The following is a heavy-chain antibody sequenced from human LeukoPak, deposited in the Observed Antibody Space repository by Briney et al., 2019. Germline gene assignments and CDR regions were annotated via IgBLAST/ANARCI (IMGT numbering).Heavy chain of an antibody. CDR1: GGSISSGGYY. CDR3: ARGYYGSGSYYNVEWFDP. CDR2: IYYSGST. D-gene: IGHD3-10*01. V-gene: IGHV4-31*03. J-gene: IGHJ5*02. Sequence: SETLSLTCTVSGGSISSGGYYWSWIRQHPGKGLEWIGYIYYSGSTYYNPSLKSRVTISVDTSKNQFSLKLSSVTAADTAVYYCARGYYGSGSYYNVEWFDPWGQGTLVTVSS.